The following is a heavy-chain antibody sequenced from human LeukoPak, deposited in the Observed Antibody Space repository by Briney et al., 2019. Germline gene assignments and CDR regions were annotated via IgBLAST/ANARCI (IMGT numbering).Heavy chain of an antibody. D-gene: IGHD2-2*01. Sequence: GASVKVSCKASGYTFTSYAMHWMRQAPGQRLEWMGWINAGNGNTKYSQKFQDRVTITRDTSASTAYMELSSLRSEDTAVYYCAQTYCSSTRCYPGAFDIWGQGTMVTVSS. CDR1: GYTFTSYA. J-gene: IGHJ3*02. CDR3: AQTYCSSTRCYPGAFDI. CDR2: INAGNGNT. V-gene: IGHV1-3*01.